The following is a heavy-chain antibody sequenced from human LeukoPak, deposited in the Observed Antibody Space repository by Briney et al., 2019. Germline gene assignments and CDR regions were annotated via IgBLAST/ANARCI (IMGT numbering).Heavy chain of an antibody. V-gene: IGHV1-69*05. J-gene: IGHJ4*02. Sequence: VASVKVSCKASGGTFSSYAISWVRQAPGQGLEWMGRIIPIFGTANYAQKFQGRVTMTRDTSISTAYMELSRLRSDDTAVYYCARSKLTYDFWSGSLYYFDYWGRGTLVTVSS. D-gene: IGHD3-3*01. CDR3: ARSKLTYDFWSGSLYYFDY. CDR2: IIPIFGTA. CDR1: GGTFSSYA.